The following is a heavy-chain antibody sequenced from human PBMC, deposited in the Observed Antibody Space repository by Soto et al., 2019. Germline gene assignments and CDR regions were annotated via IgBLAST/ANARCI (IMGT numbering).Heavy chain of an antibody. J-gene: IGHJ6*02. CDR2: IYYSGST. D-gene: IGHD3-16*01. V-gene: IGHV4-59*01. CDR3: ARSHFGALYGMDV. CDR1: GGSISSYY. Sequence: SETLSLTCTVSGGSISSYYWSWIRQPPGKGLEWIGYIYYSGSTNYNPSLKSRVTISVDTSKNQFSLKLSSVTAADTAVYYCARSHFGALYGMDVWGQGTTVTVSS.